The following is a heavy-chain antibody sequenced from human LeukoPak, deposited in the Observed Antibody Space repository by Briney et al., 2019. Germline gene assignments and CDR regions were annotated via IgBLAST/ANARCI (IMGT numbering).Heavy chain of an antibody. CDR1: GFTFSDYY. CDR2: ISSSGSTI. V-gene: IGHV3-11*01. CDR3: ARDQYDTWSRRGNFDS. Sequence: GGSLRLSCAASGFTFSDYYMSWIRQAPGKGLEWVSYISSSGSTIYYADSVKGRFTISRDNAKNSLYLQMNSLRAEDTAVFYCARDQYDTWSRRGNFDSWGQGTLAIVSS. D-gene: IGHD3-3*01. J-gene: IGHJ4*02.